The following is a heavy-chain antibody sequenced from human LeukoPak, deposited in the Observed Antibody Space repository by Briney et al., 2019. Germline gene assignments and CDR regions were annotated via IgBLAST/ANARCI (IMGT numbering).Heavy chain of an antibody. J-gene: IGHJ3*02. CDR1: GGSISSYY. CDR2: IYYSGST. V-gene: IGHV4-59*08. Sequence: SETLSLTCTVSGGSISSYYWSWIRQPPGKGLEWIGYIYYSGSTNYNPSLKSRVTISVDTSKNQFSLKLSSVTAADTAVYYCARQSGYRNAFDIWGQGTMVTVSS. D-gene: IGHD3-3*01. CDR3: ARQSGYRNAFDI.